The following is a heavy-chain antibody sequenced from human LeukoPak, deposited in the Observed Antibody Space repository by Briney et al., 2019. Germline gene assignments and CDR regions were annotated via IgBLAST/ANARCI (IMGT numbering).Heavy chain of an antibody. D-gene: IGHD2-15*01. CDR1: VFTFSSSG. Sequence: AGSLTLSCAASVFTFSSSGMHWVRTAPGKRLQRLPVILYNESNKYYADSVKGRFTISRDNSKNTLYLQMNSLRVEDTAVYYCARAGGYCSGGSCYRGYSWFDPWGQGTLVTVSS. V-gene: IGHV3-33*01. CDR2: ILYNESNK. J-gene: IGHJ5*02. CDR3: ARAGGYCSGGSCYRGYSWFDP.